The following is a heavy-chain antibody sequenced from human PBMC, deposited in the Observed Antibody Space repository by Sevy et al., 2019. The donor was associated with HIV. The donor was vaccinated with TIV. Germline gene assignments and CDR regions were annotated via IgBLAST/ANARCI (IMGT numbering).Heavy chain of an antibody. CDR2: ISGLSNYI. J-gene: IGHJ3*02. D-gene: IGHD6-19*01. CDR1: GFTFSSYP. Sequence: GGSLRLSCAASGFTFSSYPMHWVRQAPGKGLEWVSSISGLSNYIYYAHSMKGRFTISRDNAKNSLYLQMNSLRAEDTAVFYCARAVPATDAFDIWGQGTLVTVSS. V-gene: IGHV3-21*01. CDR3: ARAVPATDAFDI.